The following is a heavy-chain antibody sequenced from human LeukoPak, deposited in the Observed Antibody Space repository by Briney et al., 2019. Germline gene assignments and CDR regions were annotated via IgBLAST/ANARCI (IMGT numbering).Heavy chain of an antibody. CDR3: ARGYYDILTGYHISPFDY. Sequence: SETLSLTCAVYGGSFSGYYWSWIRQPPGKGLEWIGEINHSGSTNYNPSLKSRVTISVDTSKNQFSLKLSSVTAADTAVYYCARGYYDILTGYHISPFDYWGRGTLVTVSS. CDR2: INHSGST. J-gene: IGHJ4*02. V-gene: IGHV4-34*01. D-gene: IGHD3-9*01. CDR1: GGSFSGYY.